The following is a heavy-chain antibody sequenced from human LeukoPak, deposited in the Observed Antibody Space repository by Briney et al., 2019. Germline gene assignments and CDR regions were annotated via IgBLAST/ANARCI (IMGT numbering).Heavy chain of an antibody. CDR1: GFTFDDYA. CDR3: TRAPGDYGANYYYYYMDV. CDR2: IRSKAYGGTR. V-gene: IGHV3-49*04. Sequence: PGGSLRLSCAASGFTFDDYAMHWVRQAPGKGLEWVGFIRSKAYGGTREYAASVKGRVTISRDDSKSIAYLRMNSLKTEDTAVYYCTRAPGDYGANYYYYYMDVWGKGTTVTVSS. J-gene: IGHJ6*03. D-gene: IGHD4-17*01.